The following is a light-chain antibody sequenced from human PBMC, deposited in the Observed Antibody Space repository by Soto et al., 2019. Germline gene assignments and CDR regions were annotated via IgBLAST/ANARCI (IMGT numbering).Light chain of an antibody. Sequence: EIVLTQSPGTLSLSPGERATLSCRASQSVSSSYLAWYQQKPGQAPRLLIYGASGRATGIPDRFSGSGPGTNFPLTINSRKPEVFAGISCKQNGTPPPSPFAQGKQLRLN. CDR3: KQNGTPPPSP. J-gene: IGKJ5*01. CDR1: QSVSSSY. V-gene: IGKV3-20*01. CDR2: GAS.